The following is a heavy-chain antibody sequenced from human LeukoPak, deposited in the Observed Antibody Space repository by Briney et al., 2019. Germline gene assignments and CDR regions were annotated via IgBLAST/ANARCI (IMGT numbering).Heavy chain of an antibody. CDR2: INPSGGST. Sequence: ASVKVSCKASGYTFTSYYMHWVRQAPGQGLEWMGIINPSGGSTSYAQKFQGRVTMTRDITTSTVYMELSSLRSEDTAVYYCAKEWHSSSWLDYWGQGTLVTVYS. D-gene: IGHD6-13*01. CDR1: GYTFTSYY. J-gene: IGHJ4*02. V-gene: IGHV1-46*01. CDR3: AKEWHSSSWLDY.